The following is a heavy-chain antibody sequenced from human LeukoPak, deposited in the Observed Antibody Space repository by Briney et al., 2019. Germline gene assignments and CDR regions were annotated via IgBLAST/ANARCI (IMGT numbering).Heavy chain of an antibody. V-gene: IGHV3-23*01. CDR1: GFTFSSYA. CDR3: AKPRAMTTGVGRYFDL. D-gene: IGHD1-1*01. J-gene: IGHJ2*01. Sequence: GGSLRLSCAASGFTFSSYAMSWIRQAPGQGLDWVSAVSGGGEDTYYPDSVKGRFTISRDNSKNTLYLQMNSLRVEDTAIYYCAKPRAMTTGVGRYFDLWGRGTLVTVSS. CDR2: VSGGGEDT.